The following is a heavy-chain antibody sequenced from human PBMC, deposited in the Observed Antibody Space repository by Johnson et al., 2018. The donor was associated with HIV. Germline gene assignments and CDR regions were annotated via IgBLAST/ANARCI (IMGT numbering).Heavy chain of an antibody. CDR2: ISYDGSNK. CDR1: GFTFSSYG. Sequence: VQLVESGGGVVQPGRSLRLSCAASGFTFSSYGMHWVRQAPGKGLEWVAVISYDGSNKYYADSVKGRFTNSRDNSKNTLYLQMNSLRTEDTAVYYCARPDSGRYRDAFDIWGQGTMVTVSS. D-gene: IGHD1-26*01. V-gene: IGHV3-30*03. CDR3: ARPDSGRYRDAFDI. J-gene: IGHJ3*02.